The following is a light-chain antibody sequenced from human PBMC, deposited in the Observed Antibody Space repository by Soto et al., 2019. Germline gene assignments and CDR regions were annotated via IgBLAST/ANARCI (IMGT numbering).Light chain of an antibody. CDR1: QSISSW. V-gene: IGKV1-5*03. Sequence: DIQMTQSPSTLSASVGDRVTITCRASQSISSWLAWYQQKPGKAPKLLIYKASSLESGVPSRFSGSGSGTEFTLAISSLQPDDFATYYCQQYNNYFLTFGGGTKVEIK. CDR3: QQYNNYFLT. CDR2: KAS. J-gene: IGKJ4*01.